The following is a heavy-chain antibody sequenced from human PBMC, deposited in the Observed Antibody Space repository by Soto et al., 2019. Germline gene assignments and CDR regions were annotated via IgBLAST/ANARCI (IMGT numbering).Heavy chain of an antibody. D-gene: IGHD3-10*01. Sequence: ASVKVSCKASGYTFTSYGISWVRQAPGQGLEWMGWISAYNGNTNYAQKLQGRVTMTTDTSTSTAYMELRSLRSDDTAVYYCARGVVRGVMRQNAAFDIWGQWTMVAVSS. CDR1: GYTFTSYG. CDR2: ISAYNGNT. CDR3: ARGVVRGVMRQNAAFDI. J-gene: IGHJ3*02. V-gene: IGHV1-18*01.